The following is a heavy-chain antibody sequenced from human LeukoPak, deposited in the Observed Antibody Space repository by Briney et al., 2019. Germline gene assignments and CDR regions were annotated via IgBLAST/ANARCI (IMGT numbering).Heavy chain of an antibody. J-gene: IGHJ6*02. CDR3: ARLDSSGYYYYGMDV. D-gene: IGHD3-22*01. V-gene: IGHV5-51*01. CDR1: GFRFNRDW. CDR2: IYPGDSDT. Sequence: GESLKISCKASGFRFNRDWIGWVRQMPGKGLEWMGIIYPGDSDTRYSPSFQGQVTISADKSISTAYLQWSSLKASDTAMYYCARLDSSGYYYYGMDVWGQGTTVTVSS.